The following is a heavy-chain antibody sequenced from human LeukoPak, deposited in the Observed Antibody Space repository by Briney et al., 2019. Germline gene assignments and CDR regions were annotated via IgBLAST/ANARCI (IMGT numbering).Heavy chain of an antibody. V-gene: IGHV4-39*07. Sequence: PSETLSLTCTVSGGSISSSSYCWGWIRQPPGKGLEWIGSIYYSGSTYYNPSLKSRVTISVDTSKNQFSLKLSSVTAADTAVYYCARDRRGYFDWYDTSYAFDIWGQGTMVTVSS. CDR2: IYYSGST. CDR3: ARDRRGYFDWYDTSYAFDI. D-gene: IGHD3-9*01. CDR1: GGSISSSSYC. J-gene: IGHJ3*02.